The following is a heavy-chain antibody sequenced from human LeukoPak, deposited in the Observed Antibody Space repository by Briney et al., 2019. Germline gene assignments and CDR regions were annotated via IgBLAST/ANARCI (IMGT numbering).Heavy chain of an antibody. J-gene: IGHJ4*02. CDR3: ARGRQLKYYYDSSGYYPPFFDY. CDR2: IYYSGST. Sequence: SETLSLTCTVSGVSIRSYYWSWIRQPPGKGLEWIGYIYYSGSTNYNPSLKSRVTISVDTSKNQFSLKLSSVTAADTAVYYCARGRQLKYYYDSSGYYPPFFDYWGQGTLVTVSS. CDR1: GVSIRSYY. D-gene: IGHD3-22*01. V-gene: IGHV4-59*01.